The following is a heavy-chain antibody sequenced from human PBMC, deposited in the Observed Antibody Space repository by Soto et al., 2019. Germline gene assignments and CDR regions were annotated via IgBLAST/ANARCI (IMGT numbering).Heavy chain of an antibody. V-gene: IGHV1-69*02. CDR3: AGEGSGYDPPYFDY. CDR1: GGTLSSYT. Sequence: VSCKGSGGTLSSYTISWGRPAPGQGLEWMGRIIPILGIANYAQKFQGRVTITADKSTSTAYMELSSLRSEDTAVYYCAGEGSGYDPPYFDYWGQGTLVTVSS. D-gene: IGHD5-12*01. CDR2: IIPILGIA. J-gene: IGHJ4*02.